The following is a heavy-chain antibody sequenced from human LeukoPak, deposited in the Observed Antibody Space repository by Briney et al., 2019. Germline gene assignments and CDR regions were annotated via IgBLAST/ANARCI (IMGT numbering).Heavy chain of an antibody. J-gene: IGHJ4*02. Sequence: GGSLSLSCAASGFTFSSYSMNWVRQAPGKGLEWVWSISSSSSYIYYADSAKGRFTISRDNAKNSLYLQMNSLRAEDTAVYHCAKDGEWGQFDNWGQGTLVTVSS. CDR2: ISSSSSYI. CDR1: GFTFSSYS. CDR3: AKDGEWGQFDN. V-gene: IGHV3-21*04. D-gene: IGHD3-10*01.